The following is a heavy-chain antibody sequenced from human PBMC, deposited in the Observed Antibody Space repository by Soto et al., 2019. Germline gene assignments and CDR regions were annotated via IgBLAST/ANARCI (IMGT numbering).Heavy chain of an antibody. D-gene: IGHD3-10*01. CDR2: INHSGST. CDR3: ARARGYYPRAYYFDY. V-gene: IGHV4-34*01. Sequence: SETLSLTCAVYGGSFSGYYWSWIRQPPGKGLEWIGEINHSGSTNYNPSLKSRVTISVDTSKNQFSLKLSSVTAADTAVYYCARARGYYPRAYYFDYWGQGTLVTVSS. J-gene: IGHJ4*02. CDR1: GGSFSGYY.